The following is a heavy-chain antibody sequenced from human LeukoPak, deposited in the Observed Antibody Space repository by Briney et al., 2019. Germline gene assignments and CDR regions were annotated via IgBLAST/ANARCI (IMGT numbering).Heavy chain of an antibody. Sequence: SGTLSLTCAVSGVSISSGNWWTWIRQPPGKGLEWIGSIYYSGSTYYNPSLKSRVTISVDTSKNQFSLKLSSVTAADMAVYYCARRSVTTVDYWGQGTLVTVSS. CDR3: ARRSVTTVDY. V-gene: IGHV4-39*01. D-gene: IGHD4-17*01. J-gene: IGHJ4*02. CDR2: IYYSGST. CDR1: GVSISSGNW.